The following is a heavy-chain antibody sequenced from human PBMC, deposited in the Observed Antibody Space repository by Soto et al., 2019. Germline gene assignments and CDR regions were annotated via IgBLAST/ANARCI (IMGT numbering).Heavy chain of an antibody. J-gene: IGHJ4*02. CDR2: IYYSGST. V-gene: IGHV4-39*01. CDR1: GGSISSSSYY. CDR3: ARLTGTPATYFDY. Sequence: SETLSLTCTVSGGSISSSSYYWGWIRQPPGKGLEWIGSIYYSGSTYYNPSLKSRVTISVDTSKNQFSLKLSSVTAADTAVYYCARLTGTPATYFDYWGQGTLVTVSS. D-gene: IGHD1-20*01.